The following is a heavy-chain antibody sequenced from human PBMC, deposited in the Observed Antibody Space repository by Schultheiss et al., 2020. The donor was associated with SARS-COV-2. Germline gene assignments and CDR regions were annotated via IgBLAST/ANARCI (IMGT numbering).Heavy chain of an antibody. CDR2: TYYSGST. Sequence: SETLSLTCTVSGGSVSSSSYYWSWIRQPPGKGLVWIGSTYYSGSTYYNPSLKSRVTISVDTPKNQFSLKVSSVTAADTAVYYCAREYCSGGRCSDEDYWGQGTLVTVSS. CDR3: AREYCSGGRCSDEDY. V-gene: IGHV4-39*02. D-gene: IGHD2-15*01. CDR1: GGSVSSSSYY. J-gene: IGHJ4*02.